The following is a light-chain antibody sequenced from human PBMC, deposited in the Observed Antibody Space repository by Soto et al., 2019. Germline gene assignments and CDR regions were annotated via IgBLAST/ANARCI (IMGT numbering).Light chain of an antibody. CDR2: SNN. Sequence: QSLLSQPSSASGTPGQRVFISCSGSSSNIGGTNYAYWYQQLPGAAPKLLMHSNNLRPSGVPERISGSKYGTQASLAISGLRSEDDAVYYCASWDDRLGAVIFGGGT. CDR3: ASWDDRLGAVI. CDR1: SSNIGGTNY. J-gene: IGLJ2*01. V-gene: IGLV1-47*02.